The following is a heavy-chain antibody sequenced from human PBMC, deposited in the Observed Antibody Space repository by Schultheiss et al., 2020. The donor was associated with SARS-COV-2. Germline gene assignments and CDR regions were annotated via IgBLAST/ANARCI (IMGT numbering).Heavy chain of an antibody. J-gene: IGHJ4*02. D-gene: IGHD5-24*01. CDR3: VRDQGDANNYCPYDC. V-gene: IGHV4-59*01. Sequence: SETLSLTCAVYGGSFSGYYWSWIRQPPGKGLEWIGYISYSGSTSYHPSLNSRVTISVDTSKNQFSLKLNSVTAADTAVYYCVRDQGDANNYCPYDCWGQGTLVTVSS. CDR2: ISYSGST. CDR1: GGSFSGYY.